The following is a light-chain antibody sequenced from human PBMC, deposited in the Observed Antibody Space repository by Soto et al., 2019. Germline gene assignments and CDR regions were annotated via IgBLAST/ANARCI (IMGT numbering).Light chain of an antibody. Sequence: EIVLTQSPGTLSLSPGERATLSCRASQSVSSSYLAWYQQKPGQAPRLLIYDASNRATGIPARFSGSGSGTDVILIISSREPEDFVVDYYQQRSNRSPFTFGQGTKVDIK. CDR1: QSVSSSY. CDR2: DAS. V-gene: IGKV3D-20*02. CDR3: QQRSNRSPFT. J-gene: IGKJ1*01.